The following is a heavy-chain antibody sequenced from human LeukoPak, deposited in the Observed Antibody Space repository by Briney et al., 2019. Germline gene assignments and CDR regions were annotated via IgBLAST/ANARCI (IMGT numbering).Heavy chain of an antibody. CDR3: ARMGLYSPYYYYGMDV. V-gene: IGHV3-48*03. D-gene: IGHD4-11*01. CDR2: ISSSGSTI. CDR1: GFTFSSYE. J-gene: IGHJ6*02. Sequence: GGSLRLSYAASGFTFSSYEMNWVRQAPGKGLEWVSYISSSGSTIYYADSVKGRFTISRDNAKNSLYLQMNSLRAEDTAVYYCARMGLYSPYYYYGMDVWGQGTTVTVSS.